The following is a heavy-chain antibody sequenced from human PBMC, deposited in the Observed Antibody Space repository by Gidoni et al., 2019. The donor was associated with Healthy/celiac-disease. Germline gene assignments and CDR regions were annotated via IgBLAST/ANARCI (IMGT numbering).Heavy chain of an antibody. CDR3: AREEGYFDP. Sequence: QVQLVQSGAEGKKPGSSVKVSCKASGGTFSSYAISWGRRAPGQGLEWMGGILPIFGTANFAQKFQGRVTIPSDKSTSTAYMELSSLRSEDTAVYYCAREEGYFDPWGQGTLVTVSS. V-gene: IGHV1-69*06. CDR2: ILPIFGTA. J-gene: IGHJ5*02. CDR1: GGTFSSYA. D-gene: IGHD2-15*01.